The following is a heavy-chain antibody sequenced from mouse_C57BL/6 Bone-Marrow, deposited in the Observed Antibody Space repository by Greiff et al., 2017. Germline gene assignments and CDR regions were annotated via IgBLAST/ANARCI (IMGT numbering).Heavy chain of an antibody. CDR1: GYTFTSYW. CDR2: IHPNSGST. D-gene: IGHD2-5*01. V-gene: IGHV1-64*01. Sequence: VQLQQPGAELVKPGASVKLSCKASGYTFTSYWMHWVKQRPGQGLEWIGMIHPNSGSTNYNEKFKSKATLTVDKSSSTAYMQLSSLTSEDSAVYYCARSKSHSNYDYGGQGTTLTVSS. J-gene: IGHJ2*01. CDR3: ARSKSHSNYDY.